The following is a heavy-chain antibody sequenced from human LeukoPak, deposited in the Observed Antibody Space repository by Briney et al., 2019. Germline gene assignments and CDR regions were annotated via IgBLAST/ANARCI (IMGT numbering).Heavy chain of an antibody. Sequence: GGSLRLSCAASGFTFSSYWMSWVRQAPGKGLEWVSSISSASSYIYYADSVKGRFTISRDNAKNSLYLQMNSLRAEDTAVYYCARSPRITVVRGVPLDAFDIWGQGTMVTVSS. V-gene: IGHV3-21*01. D-gene: IGHD3-10*01. J-gene: IGHJ3*02. CDR3: ARSPRITVVRGVPLDAFDI. CDR2: ISSASSYI. CDR1: GFTFSSYW.